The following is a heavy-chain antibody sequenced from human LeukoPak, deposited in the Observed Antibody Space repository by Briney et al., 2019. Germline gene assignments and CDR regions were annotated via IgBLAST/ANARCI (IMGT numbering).Heavy chain of an antibody. CDR1: GFTVSSSY. V-gene: IGHV3-53*01. CDR3: ARDSSSGWYHDF. CDR2: IYTRGNT. D-gene: IGHD6-19*01. Sequence: PGGSLRLSCAASGFTVSSSYMSWVRQAPGKGLEWVSVIYTRGNTYYADSVKGRFTISRDSSKNTLYLQMNSLTADDTAVYYCARDSSSGWYHDFWGRGTLVTVSS. J-gene: IGHJ4*02.